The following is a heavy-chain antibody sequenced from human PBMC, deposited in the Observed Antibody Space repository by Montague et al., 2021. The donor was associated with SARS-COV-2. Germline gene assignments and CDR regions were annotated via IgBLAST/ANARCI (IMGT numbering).Heavy chain of an antibody. D-gene: IGHD3-22*01. J-gene: IGHJ4*02. Sequence: SETLSLTCIVSGGSISSRTYYWGWIRQPPGKGLEWIGSIYYSGSTNYNPSLKSRVTISVDTSKNQFSLKLSSVTAADTAVYYCARVGVITTWFYFDYWGQGTLVTVSS. CDR3: ARVGVITTWFYFDY. CDR1: GGSISSRTYY. CDR2: IYYSGST. V-gene: IGHV4-39*07.